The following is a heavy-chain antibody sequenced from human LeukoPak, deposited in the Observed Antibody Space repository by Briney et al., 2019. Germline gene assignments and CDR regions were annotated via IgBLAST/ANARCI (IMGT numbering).Heavy chain of an antibody. CDR1: GFTFSSYE. Sequence: GGSLRLSCAASGFTFSSYEMNWVRQAPGKGLEWVSYVSSSGSTIYYADSVKGRFTISRDNAKNSLYLQMNSLRAEDTAVYYCAVATIKDYFDYWGQGTLVTVSS. CDR2: VSSSGSTI. V-gene: IGHV3-48*03. CDR3: AVATIKDYFDY. J-gene: IGHJ4*02. D-gene: IGHD5-24*01.